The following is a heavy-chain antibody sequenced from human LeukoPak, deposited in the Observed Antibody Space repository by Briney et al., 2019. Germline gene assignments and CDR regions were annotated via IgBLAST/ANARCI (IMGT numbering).Heavy chain of an antibody. D-gene: IGHD4-23*01. CDR1: RFTFSSYG. J-gene: IGHJ3*02. CDR3: ARKRDYGGNFDAFDI. CDR2: IWYDGSNK. Sequence: TGRSLRLSCAASRFTFSSYGMHWVRQAPGKGLEWVAFIWYDGSNKYYADSVKGRFTISRDNSENTLFLQMNSLRAEDTAVYYCARKRDYGGNFDAFDIWGQGTMVTVSS. V-gene: IGHV3-33*01.